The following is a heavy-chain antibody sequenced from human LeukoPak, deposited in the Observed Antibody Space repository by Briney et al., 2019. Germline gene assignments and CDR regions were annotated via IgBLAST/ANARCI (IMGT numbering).Heavy chain of an antibody. CDR2: ISSSGSTI. Sequence: GGSLRLSCAASGFTFSSYEMNWVRQAPGKGLEWVSYISSSGSTIYYADSVKGRFTISRDNAKNSLYLQMNSLRADDTAVYYCASATNYDFWSGYYNLDYWGQGTLVTVSS. CDR3: ASATNYDFWSGYYNLDY. V-gene: IGHV3-48*03. J-gene: IGHJ4*02. D-gene: IGHD3-3*01. CDR1: GFTFSSYE.